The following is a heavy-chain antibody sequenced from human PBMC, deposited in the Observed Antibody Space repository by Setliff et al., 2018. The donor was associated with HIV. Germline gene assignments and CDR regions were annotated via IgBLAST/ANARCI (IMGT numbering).Heavy chain of an antibody. Sequence: GASVKVSCKAAGGTFSGHAVNWVRQAPGQGVEWMGEIIPLFGTAHYAQRFQGRVTITADASTSTAYMELSRLESADTAVYYCARAPAHEHATGWYSSSNRFDPWGQGTLVTVSS. CDR1: GGTFSGHA. V-gene: IGHV1-69*13. J-gene: IGHJ5*02. CDR2: IIPLFGTA. D-gene: IGHD6-19*01. CDR3: ARAPAHEHATGWYSSSNRFDP.